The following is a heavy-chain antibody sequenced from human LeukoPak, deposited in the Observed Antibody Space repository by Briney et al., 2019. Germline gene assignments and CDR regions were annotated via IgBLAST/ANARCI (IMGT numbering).Heavy chain of an antibody. J-gene: IGHJ4*02. CDR1: GFTFDDYA. CDR2: IKQDGSEK. Sequence: GGSLRLSCAASGFTFDDYAMHWVRQAPGKGLEWVANIKQDGSEKYYVDSVKGRFTISRDNAKNSLYLQMNSLRAEDTAVYYCAREGGYYDSSGYHYSYYFDYWGQGTLVTVSS. V-gene: IGHV3-7*01. CDR3: AREGGYYDSSGYHYSYYFDY. D-gene: IGHD3-22*01.